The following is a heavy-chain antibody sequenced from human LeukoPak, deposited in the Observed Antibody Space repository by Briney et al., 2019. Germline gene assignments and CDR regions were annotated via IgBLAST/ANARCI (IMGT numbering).Heavy chain of an antibody. D-gene: IGHD3-10*01. J-gene: IGHJ4*02. CDR2: IKSKTDGGTT. CDR3: TTDPAPGSNFDY. Sequence: GGSLRLSCAASGFTISNAWMSWVRQAPGKGLEWVGRIKSKTDGGTTDYAAPVKGRFTISRDDSKNTLYLQMNSLKTEDTAVYYSTTDPAPGSNFDYWGQGTLVTVSS. CDR1: GFTISNAW. V-gene: IGHV3-15*01.